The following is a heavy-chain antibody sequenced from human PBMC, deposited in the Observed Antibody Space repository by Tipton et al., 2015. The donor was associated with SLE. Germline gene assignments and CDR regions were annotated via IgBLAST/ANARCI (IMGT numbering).Heavy chain of an antibody. V-gene: IGHV3-53*05. J-gene: IGHJ2*01. CDR1: GFTVSSNY. CDR3: ARVGYCRGGSCLYWYFDL. CDR2: IYSGGST. D-gene: IGHD2-15*01. Sequence: SLRLSCAASGFTVSSNYMSWVRQAPGKGLEWVSVIYSGGSTYYADSVKGRFTISRDNSKNTLYLQMNSLRAEDTAVYYCARVGYCRGGSCLYWYFDLWGRGTLVTVSS.